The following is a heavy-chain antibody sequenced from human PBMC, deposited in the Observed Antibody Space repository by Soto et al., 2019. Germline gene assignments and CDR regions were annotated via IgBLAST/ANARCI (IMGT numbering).Heavy chain of an antibody. CDR3: ARSTLGLRYFVGPFDY. J-gene: IGHJ4*02. D-gene: IGHD3-9*01. Sequence: SETLSLTCTVSGGSISSYYWSWIRQPPGKGLEWIGYIYYSGSTNYSPSLKSRVTISVDTSKNQFSLKLSSVTAADTAVYYCARSTLGLRYFVGPFDYWGQGTLVTVSS. CDR2: IYYSGST. CDR1: GGSISSYY. V-gene: IGHV4-59*01.